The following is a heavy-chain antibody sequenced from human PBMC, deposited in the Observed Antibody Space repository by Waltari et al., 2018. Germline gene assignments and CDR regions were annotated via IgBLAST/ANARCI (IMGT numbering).Heavy chain of an antibody. Sequence: HITLKESGPTLVKPTQTLTLTCTFSGFSLSTSGVGVGWIRQPPGKALEWLALIYWNDDKRYSPSLKSRLTITKDTSKNQVVLTMTNMDPVDTATCYCAHISHRETGDRPSGNWFDPWGQGTLVTVSS. CDR1: GFSLSTSGVG. J-gene: IGHJ5*02. CDR2: IYWNDDK. V-gene: IGHV2-5*01. CDR3: AHISHRETGDRPSGNWFDP. D-gene: IGHD7-27*01.